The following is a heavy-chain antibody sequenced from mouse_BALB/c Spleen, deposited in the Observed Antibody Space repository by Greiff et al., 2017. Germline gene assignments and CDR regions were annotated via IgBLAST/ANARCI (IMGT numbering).Heavy chain of an antibody. D-gene: IGHD4-1*01. CDR1: GYTFTSYW. CDR2: INPSTGYT. J-gene: IGHJ2*01. CDR3: ASNWEDY. Sequence: QVHVKQSGAELAKPGASVKMSCRASGYTFTSYWMHWVKQRPGQGLEWIGYINPSTGYTEYNQKFKDKATLTADKSSSTAYMQLSSLTSEDSAVYYCASNWEDYWGQGTTLTVSS. V-gene: IGHV1-7*01.